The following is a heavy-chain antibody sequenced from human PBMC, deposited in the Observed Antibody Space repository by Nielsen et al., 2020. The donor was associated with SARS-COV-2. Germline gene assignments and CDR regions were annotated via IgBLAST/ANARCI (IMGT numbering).Heavy chain of an antibody. D-gene: IGHD3-3*01. Sequence: GGSLRLSCAASGFTFSSYAMSWVRQAPGKGLEWVSAISGSGGSTYYADSVKGRFTISRDNSKNTLYLQMNSLRAEDTAVYYCARDPGYDFWSGYFYGMDVWGQGTTVTVSS. CDR3: ARDPGYDFWSGYFYGMDV. CDR1: GFTFSSYA. CDR2: ISGSGGST. J-gene: IGHJ6*02. V-gene: IGHV3-23*01.